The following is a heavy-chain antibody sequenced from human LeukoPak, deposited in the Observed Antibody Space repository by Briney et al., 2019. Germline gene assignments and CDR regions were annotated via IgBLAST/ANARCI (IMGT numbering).Heavy chain of an antibody. CDR3: ARGPTLIGVAGTWPLDY. CDR2: ISSASSYK. V-gene: IGHV3-21*01. Sequence: GGALVLSFACSGFTFRDYSMKWVRQAPGKGLEGVSSISSASSYKYYGDSVKGRSTISRDTAKNSLHLQMNSLRVEDTAVYYCARGPTLIGVAGTWPLDYWGQGTLVIVSS. J-gene: IGHJ4*02. CDR1: GFTFRDYS. D-gene: IGHD6-19*01.